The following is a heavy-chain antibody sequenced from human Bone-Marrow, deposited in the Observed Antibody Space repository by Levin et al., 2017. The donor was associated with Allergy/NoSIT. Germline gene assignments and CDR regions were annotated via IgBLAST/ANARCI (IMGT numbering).Heavy chain of an antibody. CDR3: ARRDSWYNWNDLNDAFDI. CDR1: GYSFTSYW. J-gene: IGHJ3*02. Sequence: PGGSLRLSCKGSGYSFTSYWIGWVRQMPGKGLEWMGIIYPGDSDTRYSPSFQGQVTISADKSISTAYLQWSSLKASDTAMYYCARRDSWYNWNDLNDAFDIWGQGTMVTVSS. V-gene: IGHV5-51*01. D-gene: IGHD1-1*01. CDR2: IYPGDSDT.